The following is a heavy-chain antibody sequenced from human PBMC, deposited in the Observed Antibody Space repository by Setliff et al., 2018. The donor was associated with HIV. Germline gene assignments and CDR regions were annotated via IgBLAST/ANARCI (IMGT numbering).Heavy chain of an antibody. CDR1: GFTFSVYG. J-gene: IGHJ6*03. CDR2: ISYDGTYK. Sequence: LRLSCEGSGFTFSVYGMHWVRQAPGKGLEWVALISYDGTYKYYAESVKGRFTISRDNSRNTLYLQMNSLRAEDTAVYYCAREGTVRYGYYYYMDVWGKGTTVTVSS. CDR3: AREGTVRYGYYYYMDV. V-gene: IGHV3-30*19. D-gene: IGHD4-17*01.